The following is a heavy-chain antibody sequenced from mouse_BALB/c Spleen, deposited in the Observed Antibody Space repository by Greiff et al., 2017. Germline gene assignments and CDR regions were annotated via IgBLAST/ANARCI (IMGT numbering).Heavy chain of an antibody. V-gene: IGHV5-17*02. CDR2: ISSGSSTI. Sequence: EVKLMESGGGLVQPGGSRKLSCAASGFTFSSFGMHWVRQAPEKGLEWVAYISSGSSTIYYADTVKGRFTISRDNPKNTLFLQMTSLRSEDTAMYYCAREYGNYAMDDWGQGTSVTVSS. D-gene: IGHD2-10*02. CDR3: AREYGNYAMDD. J-gene: IGHJ4*01. CDR1: GFTFSSFG.